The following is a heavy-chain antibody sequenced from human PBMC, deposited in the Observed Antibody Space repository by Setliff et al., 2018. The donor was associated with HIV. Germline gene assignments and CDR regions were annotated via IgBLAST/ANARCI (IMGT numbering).Heavy chain of an antibody. D-gene: IGHD4-17*01. J-gene: IGHJ3*01. CDR3: ARVQMAYAAFDV. Sequence: SETLSLTCTVSGGPISTYYWGWIRQPPGKGLEWIGSIYFTGSSDNNPSLKSRVTLSVDTSKHQFSLKLSSVTAADTAVYYCARVQMAYAAFDVWGQGTMVTVSS. V-gene: IGHV4-59*01. CDR2: IYFTGSS. CDR1: GGPISTYY.